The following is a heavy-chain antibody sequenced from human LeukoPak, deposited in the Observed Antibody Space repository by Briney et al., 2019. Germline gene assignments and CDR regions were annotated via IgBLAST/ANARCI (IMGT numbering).Heavy chain of an antibody. V-gene: IGHV5-51*01. CDR3: ARRAYSKWLSTMGGYFDY. CDR1: GYSFTSYW. D-gene: IGHD6-19*01. CDR2: IYPGDSDT. J-gene: IGHJ4*02. Sequence: KAGESLKISCKGSGYSFTSYWIGWVRQMPGKGLEWMGIIYPGDSDTRYSPSFQGQVTISADKSISTAYLQWSSLKASDTAMYYCARRAYSKWLSTMGGYFDYWGQGTLVTVSS.